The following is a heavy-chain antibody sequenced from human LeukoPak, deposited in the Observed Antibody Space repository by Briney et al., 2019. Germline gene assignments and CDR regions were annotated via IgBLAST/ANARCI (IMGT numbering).Heavy chain of an antibody. CDR1: GFTFSNCG. CDR2: IKQDGSES. D-gene: IGHD3-16*01. Sequence: GGSLRLSCAASGFTFSNCGIHWVRQAPGKGLEWVANIKQDGSESYYVDSVKGRFTFSRDNAKNSLYLQINSLRAEDTAVYYCARLGEKADFDYWGQGTLVTVSS. J-gene: IGHJ4*02. V-gene: IGHV3-7*01. CDR3: ARLGEKADFDY.